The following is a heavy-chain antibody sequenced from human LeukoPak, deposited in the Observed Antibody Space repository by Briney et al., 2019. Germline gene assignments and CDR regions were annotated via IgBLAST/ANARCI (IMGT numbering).Heavy chain of an antibody. V-gene: IGHV3-7*01. CDR3: ARDLRDWLLDSFDY. J-gene: IGHJ4*02. D-gene: IGHD3-9*01. CDR2: IKQDGSEK. CDR1: GFTFSSYW. Sequence: GGSLRLSCAASGFTFSSYWMSWVRQAPGKGLEWVANIKQDGSEKFYVDSVKGRFTISRDNAKNSLYLQMNSLRAEDTAVYYCARDLRDWLLDSFDYWGQGTLVTVSS.